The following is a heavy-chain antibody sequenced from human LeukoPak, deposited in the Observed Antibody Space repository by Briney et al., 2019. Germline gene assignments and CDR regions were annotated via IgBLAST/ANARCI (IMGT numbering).Heavy chain of an antibody. CDR2: IGTAGDT. Sequence: GGSLRLSCAASGFTFSSYDMHWVRQATGKGLEWVSAIGTAGDTYYPGSVKGRFTISRENAKNSLYLQMNSLRAGDTAVCYCARALGDSMVTPYGMDVWGQGTTVTVSS. CDR3: ARALGDSMVTPYGMDV. V-gene: IGHV3-13*01. CDR1: GFTFSSYD. J-gene: IGHJ6*02. D-gene: IGHD5-18*01.